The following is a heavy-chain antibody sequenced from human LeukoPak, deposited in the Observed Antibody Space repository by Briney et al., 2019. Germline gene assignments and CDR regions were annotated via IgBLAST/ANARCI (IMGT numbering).Heavy chain of an antibody. CDR3: ARAELLEDGMDV. V-gene: IGHV3-66*01. CDR1: EFAVRSKY. CDR2: IYNGGST. J-gene: IGHJ6*02. Sequence: GAALTLVSPGSEFAVRSKYVGLGRQRPGKEMEWVSVIYNGGSTYYADSVKGRFTISRNNSKNTLYLQMNSLRAEDTAVYYCARAELLEDGMDVWGQGTTVTVSS. D-gene: IGHD1-1*01.